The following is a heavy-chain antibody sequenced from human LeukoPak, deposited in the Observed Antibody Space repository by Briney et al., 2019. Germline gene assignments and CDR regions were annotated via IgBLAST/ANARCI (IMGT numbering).Heavy chain of an antibody. Sequence: SETLSLTCTVSHGSISSYSWSWIRQPPGKGLEWIGYIYYSGSTNYNPSLKSRVTISVDTSKNQFSLKLSSVTAADTAVYYCASSTDSSGYSDYWGQGTLVTVSS. CDR1: HGSISSYS. V-gene: IGHV4-59*01. CDR3: ASSTDSSGYSDY. J-gene: IGHJ4*02. CDR2: IYYSGST. D-gene: IGHD3-22*01.